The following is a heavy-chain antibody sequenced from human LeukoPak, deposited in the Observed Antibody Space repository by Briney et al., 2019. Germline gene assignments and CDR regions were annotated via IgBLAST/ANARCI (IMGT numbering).Heavy chain of an antibody. D-gene: IGHD6-19*01. CDR2: IIPILGIA. Sequence: SVKVSCKASGGTFSSYAISWVRQAPGQGLEWMGRIIPILGIANYAQKLQGRVTMTTDTSTSTAYMELRSLRSDDTAVYYCARVVTRSSGWYDFDYWGQGTLVTVSS. V-gene: IGHV1-69*04. CDR3: ARVVTRSSGWYDFDY. J-gene: IGHJ4*02. CDR1: GGTFSSYA.